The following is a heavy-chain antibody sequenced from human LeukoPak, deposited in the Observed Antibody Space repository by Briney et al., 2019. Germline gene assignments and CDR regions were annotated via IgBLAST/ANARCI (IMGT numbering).Heavy chain of an antibody. J-gene: IGHJ4*02. CDR3: AQWSRYFDY. Sequence: GGSLRLSCVASGFTFNNYAMTWVRQAPGKGLEWVSAISGSGYSTYYAGSVKGRFTISRDNSRNTLYLQMNSLRAEDTALYFCAQWSRYFDYWGQGTLVTVSS. D-gene: IGHD1-26*01. CDR1: GFTFNNYA. CDR2: ISGSGYST. V-gene: IGHV3-23*01.